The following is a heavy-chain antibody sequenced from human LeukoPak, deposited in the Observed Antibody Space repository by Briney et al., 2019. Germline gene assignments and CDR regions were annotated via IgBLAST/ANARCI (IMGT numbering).Heavy chain of an antibody. CDR1: GYIFSDYY. J-gene: IGHJ4*02. Sequence: ASVKVSCKASGYIFSDYYMQWVRQAPGQGLEWLGWINPKSGAADYAQQFRGRVTMTRDTSINTDYMEMKRVTSDDTAVYYCARGAEAETSPLDFWGQGTLVIVS. V-gene: IGHV1-2*02. CDR2: INPKSGAA. CDR3: ARGAEAETSPLDF. D-gene: IGHD6-13*01.